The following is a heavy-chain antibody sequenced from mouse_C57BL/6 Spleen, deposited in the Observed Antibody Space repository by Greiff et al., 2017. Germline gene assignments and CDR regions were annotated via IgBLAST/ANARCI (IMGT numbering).Heavy chain of an antibody. CDR1: GFTFSDYG. D-gene: IGHD2-4*01. J-gene: IGHJ4*01. CDR3: AIYYDYDGAMDY. Sequence: EVTVVESGGGLVKPGGSLKLSCAASGFTFSDYGMHWVRQAPEKGLAWVAYISSGSSTIYYADTVKGRFTISRDNAKNTLFLQMTSLRSEDTAMYYCAIYYDYDGAMDYWGQGTSVTVSS. V-gene: IGHV5-17*01. CDR2: ISSGSSTI.